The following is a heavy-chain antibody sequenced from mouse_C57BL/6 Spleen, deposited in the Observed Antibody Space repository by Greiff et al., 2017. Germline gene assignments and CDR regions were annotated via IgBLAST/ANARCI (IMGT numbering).Heavy chain of an antibody. CDR3: ASGSANSYDNGMDD. CDR2: IYPGSGST. CDR1: GYTFTSYW. D-gene: IGHD2-12*01. V-gene: IGHV1-55*01. J-gene: IGHJ4*01. Sequence: QVQLQQSGAELVKPGASVKMSCKASGYTFTSYWITWVKQRPGQGLEWIGDIYPGSGSTNYNEKFKCKATLTVDPSSSTAYMQLSSLTSEDSAVXDYASGSANSYDNGMDDWGQGTTVTVSS.